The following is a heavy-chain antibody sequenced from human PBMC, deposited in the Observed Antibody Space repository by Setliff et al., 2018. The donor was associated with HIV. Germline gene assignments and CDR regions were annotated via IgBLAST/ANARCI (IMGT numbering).Heavy chain of an antibody. CDR3: ARSSYGDYASWYYYYMDV. CDR2: INHRGRT. D-gene: IGHD4-17*01. CDR1: GGSLSGYY. J-gene: IGHJ6*03. Sequence: SETLSLTCAVYGGSLSGYYWSWIRQAPGKGLEWIGEINHRGRTRYNPSLKSRVTISVETSKNHDSLMLRAVSAADTALYYCARSSYGDYASWYYYYMDVWGNGTTVTVSS. V-gene: IGHV4-34*01.